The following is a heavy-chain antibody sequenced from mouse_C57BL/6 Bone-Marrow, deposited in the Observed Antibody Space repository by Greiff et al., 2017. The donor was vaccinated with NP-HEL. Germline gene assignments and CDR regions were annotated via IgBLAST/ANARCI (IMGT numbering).Heavy chain of an antibody. V-gene: IGHV5-6*01. D-gene: IGHD2-13*01. CDR3: ARPDYYRYFDV. CDR2: ISSGGSYT. J-gene: IGHJ1*03. Sequence: EVHLVESGGDLVKPGGSLKLSCAASGFTFSSYGMSWVRQTPDKRLEWVATISSGGSYTYYPASVQGRFTISRDNAKNTLYLQKSSLKTEDTAMYDCARPDYYRYFDVWGTGTTVTVSS. CDR1: GFTFSSYG.